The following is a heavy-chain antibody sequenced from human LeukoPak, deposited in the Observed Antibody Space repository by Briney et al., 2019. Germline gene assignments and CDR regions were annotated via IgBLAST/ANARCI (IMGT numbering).Heavy chain of an antibody. J-gene: IGHJ3*02. V-gene: IGHV3-21*01. D-gene: IGHD7-27*01. CDR2: ISSSSSYI. CDR1: GFTFSSYS. CDR3: ARAKTGSNYAFDI. Sequence: GGSLRLSCAASGFTFSSYSMNWVRQAPGKGLEWVSSISSSSSYIYYADSVKGRFTISRDNAKNSLYLRMNSLRAEDTAVYYCARAKTGSNYAFDIWGQGTMVTVSS.